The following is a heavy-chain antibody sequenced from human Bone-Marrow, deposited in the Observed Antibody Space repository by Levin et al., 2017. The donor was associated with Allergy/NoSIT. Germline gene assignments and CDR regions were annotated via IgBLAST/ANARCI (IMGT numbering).Heavy chain of an antibody. J-gene: IGHJ4*02. CDR1: GFTFSSYA. D-gene: IGHD6-19*01. CDR3: AKDSINPSPLYSSGGPGVEY. V-gene: IGHV3-23*01. Sequence: PGGSLRLSCAASGFTFSSYAMSWVRQAPGKGLEWVSAISGSGGSAYYADSVKGRFTISRDNSKNTLYLQMNSLRAEDTAVYYCAKDSINPSPLYSSGGPGVEYWGQGTLVTVSS. CDR2: ISGSGGSA.